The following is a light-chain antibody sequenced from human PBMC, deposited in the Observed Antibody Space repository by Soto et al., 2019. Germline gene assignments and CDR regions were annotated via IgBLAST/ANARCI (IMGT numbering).Light chain of an antibody. CDR1: QSISGY. J-gene: IGKJ3*01. CDR2: ADS. Sequence: EIVLTQSPATLSLSPGERATLSCRASQSISGYLGWYQQKPGQAPRLLIYADSNRATGIPARFSGSGSGRDFTLTISRLEPEDFAVYYCQQYDTSPLFTSGPGTKVEIK. V-gene: IGKV3-20*01. CDR3: QQYDTSPLFT.